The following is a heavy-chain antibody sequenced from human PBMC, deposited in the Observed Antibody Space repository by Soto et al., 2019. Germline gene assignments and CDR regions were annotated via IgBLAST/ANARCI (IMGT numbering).Heavy chain of an antibody. Sequence: GKSLKISCKASGYSFTSYWIGWVRQMPGKGLEWMGIIYPGNSDTKYSPAFQGHVTISADKSITTVFLHWSSLKASDTAIYYCARQNAFDVWGQGTMVTVSS. CDR1: GYSFTSYW. J-gene: IGHJ3*01. CDR2: IYPGNSDT. V-gene: IGHV5-51*01. CDR3: ARQNAFDV.